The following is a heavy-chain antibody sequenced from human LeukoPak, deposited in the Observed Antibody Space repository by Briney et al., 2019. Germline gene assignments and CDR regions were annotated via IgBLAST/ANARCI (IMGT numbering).Heavy chain of an antibody. CDR1: GYTFTSYD. CDR3: ARDSLPGFGELLPDYYYYYGMDV. CDR2: MNPNSGNT. V-gene: IGHV1-8*01. Sequence: GASVKASCKASGYTFTSYDINWVRQATGQGLEWMGWMNPNSGNTGYAQKFQGRVTMTRNTSISTAYMELSSLRSEDTAVYYCARDSLPGFGELLPDYYYYYGMDVWGQGTTVTVSS. J-gene: IGHJ6*02. D-gene: IGHD3-10*01.